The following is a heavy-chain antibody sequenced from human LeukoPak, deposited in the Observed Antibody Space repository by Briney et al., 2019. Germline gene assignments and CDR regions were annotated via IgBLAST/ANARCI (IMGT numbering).Heavy chain of an antibody. CDR1: GFTFTSSA. CDR3: AADRVYDTSGYYPLNFDR. D-gene: IGHD3-22*01. Sequence: ASVKVSCKSSGFTFTSSAMQWVRQARGQRLEWIGWIVVGSGNTNYAQKFQERVTITRDMSTSTAYMELSSLRSEDTAVYYCAADRVYDTSGYYPLNFDRWGQGTLVSVSS. J-gene: IGHJ4*02. CDR2: IVVGSGNT. V-gene: IGHV1-58*02.